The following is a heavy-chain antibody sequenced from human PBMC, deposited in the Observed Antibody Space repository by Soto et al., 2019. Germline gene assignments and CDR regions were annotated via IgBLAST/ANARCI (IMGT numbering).Heavy chain of an antibody. J-gene: IGHJ4*02. CDR3: ARRYGYYFDY. CDR2: IYYSGST. D-gene: IGHD4-17*01. V-gene: IGHV4-59*08. Sequence: QVQLQESGPGLVKPSETLSLTCTVSGGSISSYYWSWIRQPPGKGLEWIGYIYYSGSTNYNPSLTSRVTISVDTSKTQLSLKLSSVTAAATAVYYCARRYGYYFDYWGQGTLVTVSS. CDR1: GGSISSYY.